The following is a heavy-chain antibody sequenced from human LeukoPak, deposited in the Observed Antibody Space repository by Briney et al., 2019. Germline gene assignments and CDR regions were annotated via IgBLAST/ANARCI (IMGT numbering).Heavy chain of an antibody. CDR3: AKDSRGSGSRYYGMDV. J-gene: IGHJ6*02. D-gene: IGHD3-10*01. CDR2: INSDGSST. Sequence: GGSLRLSCAASGFTFSSYWMHWVRQAPGKGLVWVSHINSDGSSTSYADSVKGRFTISRDNAKNSLYLQMSSLRAEDTALYYCAKDSRGSGSRYYGMDVWGQGTTVTVSS. V-gene: IGHV3-74*01. CDR1: GFTFSSYW.